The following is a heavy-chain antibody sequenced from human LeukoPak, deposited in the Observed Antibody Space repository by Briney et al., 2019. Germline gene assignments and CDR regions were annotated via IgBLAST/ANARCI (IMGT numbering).Heavy chain of an antibody. J-gene: IGHJ4*02. CDR3: ARVNRGYCSSTSCYIAYSFDY. V-gene: IGHV4-59*01. CDR2: IYYSRST. D-gene: IGHD2-2*02. Sequence: SETLSLTRTVSGGSISSYYWSWIRQPPGKGLEWIGYIYYSRSTNYNPSLKSRVTISVDTSKNQFSLKLSSVTAADTAVYYCARVNRGYCSSTSCYIAYSFDYWGQGTLVTVSS. CDR1: GGSISSYY.